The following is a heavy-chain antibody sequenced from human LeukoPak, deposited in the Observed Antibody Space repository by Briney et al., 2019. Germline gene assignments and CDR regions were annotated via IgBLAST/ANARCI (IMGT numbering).Heavy chain of an antibody. CDR3: AKASGTALTYGDY. CDR2: ISGSGDGT. Sequence: GGSLRLSCAASGFTFSSYAMNWVRQAPRKGLEWVSAISGSGDGTYYADSVKGRFTISRDNSRNTLYLQMSSLRAEDTALYYCAKASGTALTYGDYWGQGTLVTVSS. J-gene: IGHJ4*02. D-gene: IGHD1-1*01. V-gene: IGHV3-23*01. CDR1: GFTFSSYA.